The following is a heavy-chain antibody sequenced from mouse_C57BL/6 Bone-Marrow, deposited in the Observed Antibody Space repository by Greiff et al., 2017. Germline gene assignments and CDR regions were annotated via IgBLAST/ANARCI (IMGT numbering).Heavy chain of an antibody. J-gene: IGHJ2*01. V-gene: IGHV1-81*01. D-gene: IGHD1-1*01. CDR2: IYPRSGNT. Sequence: QVQLQQSGAELARPGASVKLSCKASGYTFTSYGISWVKQRTGQGLEWIGEIYPRSGNTYYNEKFKGKATLTADKSSSTAYMELRSLTSEDSAVYFCARGGDYYGSSYDFDYWGQGTTLTVSS. CDR3: ARGGDYYGSSYDFDY. CDR1: GYTFTSYG.